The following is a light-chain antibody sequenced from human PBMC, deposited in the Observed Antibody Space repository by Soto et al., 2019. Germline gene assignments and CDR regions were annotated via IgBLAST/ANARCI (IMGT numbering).Light chain of an antibody. V-gene: IGKV3-20*01. J-gene: IGKJ1*01. CDR3: HQYDTSPRT. CDR2: AAS. CDR1: QSVSNNY. Sequence: TQSPGTLSLSPGERATLSCRASQSVSNNYLAWYQQKPGQAPRILIYAASSRATGIPDRFSGSGSGTDFTLTISRLELEEFAVYYCHQYDTSPRTFGQGTKVDIK.